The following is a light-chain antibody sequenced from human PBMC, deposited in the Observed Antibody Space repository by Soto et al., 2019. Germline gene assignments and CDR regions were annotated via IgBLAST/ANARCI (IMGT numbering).Light chain of an antibody. V-gene: IGKV1-39*01. CDR2: AAS. CDR3: QQSYSTPRT. CDR1: QSISNY. Sequence: DIQMTQSPSSLSASVGDRVTITCRASQSISNYLNWYQQKPGKAHKLLMYAASSVQSGVPSRFSGSGSGTDFTLTISSLQPEDFATYYCQQSYSTPRTLGQGTKVEI. J-gene: IGKJ1*01.